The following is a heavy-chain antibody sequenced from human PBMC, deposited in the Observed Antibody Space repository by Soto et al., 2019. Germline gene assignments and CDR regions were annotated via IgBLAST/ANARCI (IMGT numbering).Heavy chain of an antibody. V-gene: IGHV1-69*13. Sequence: SVKVSCKASGGTFSSYAISWVRQAPGQGLEWMGGIIPIFGTANYAQKFQGRVTITADESTSTAYMELSSRRSEDTALYYCANNGMVSGSYHALGYWGQGTLVTVSS. J-gene: IGHJ4*02. CDR1: GGTFSSYA. D-gene: IGHD1-26*01. CDR3: ANNGMVSGSYHALGY. CDR2: IIPIFGTA.